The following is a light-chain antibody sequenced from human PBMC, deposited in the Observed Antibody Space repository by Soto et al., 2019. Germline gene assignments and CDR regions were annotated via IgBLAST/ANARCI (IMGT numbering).Light chain of an antibody. Sequence: QSVPTQAPSASGTPGQRVTIFCAGSSSNIGTNTVNWYQQLPGTAPKLLIYNDNQRPSGVPDRFSGSKSDTSASLAISGLQSDDEADYYCAAWDGSLKGVVFGGGTKLPVL. J-gene: IGLJ2*01. CDR3: AAWDGSLKGVV. V-gene: IGLV1-44*01. CDR2: NDN. CDR1: SSNIGTNT.